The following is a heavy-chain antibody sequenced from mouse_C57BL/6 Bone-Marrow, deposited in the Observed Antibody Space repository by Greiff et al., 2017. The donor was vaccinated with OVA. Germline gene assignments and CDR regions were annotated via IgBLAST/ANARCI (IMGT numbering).Heavy chain of an antibody. CDR1: GYTFTSYW. D-gene: IGHD2-12*01. V-gene: IGHV1-52*01. J-gene: IGHJ2*01. CDR3: ARSHYYNYFDY. CDR2: IDPSDSET. Sequence: QVQLQQPGAELVRPGSSVKLSCKASGYTFTSYWMHWVKQRPIQGLEWIGNIDPSDSETHYNQKFKDKATLTVDKSSSTAYMQLSSLTSEDSAVYYCARSHYYNYFDYWGQGTTLTVSS.